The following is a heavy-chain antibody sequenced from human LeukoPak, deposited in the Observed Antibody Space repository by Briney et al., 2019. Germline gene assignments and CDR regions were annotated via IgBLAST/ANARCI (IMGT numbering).Heavy chain of an antibody. CDR3: ARDLRPKLITFGDYGMDV. D-gene: IGHD3-16*01. J-gene: IGHJ6*02. Sequence: PGGSLRLSCAASGFTFSDYYMSWIRQAPGKGLEWVSYISSSGSTIYYADSVKGRFTISRDNAKNSLYLQMNSLRAEDTAVYYCARDLRPKLITFGDYGMDVWGQGTTVTVSS. V-gene: IGHV3-11*04. CDR1: GFTFSDYY. CDR2: ISSSGSTI.